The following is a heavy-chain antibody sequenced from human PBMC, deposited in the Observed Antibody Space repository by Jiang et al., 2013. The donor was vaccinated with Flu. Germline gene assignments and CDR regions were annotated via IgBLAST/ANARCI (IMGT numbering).Heavy chain of an antibody. Sequence: EVKKPGASVKVSCKASGYTFTSYYISWVRQAPGQGLEWLGWISTYNGNTKYVQKLQGRLTMTTDTATSTAYMELRSLRSDDTALYYCARKMPTDWFDPWGQGTLVTVSS. J-gene: IGHJ5*02. CDR3: ARKMPTDWFDP. V-gene: IGHV1-18*01. CDR1: GYTFTSYY. CDR2: ISTYNGNT. D-gene: IGHD5-24*01.